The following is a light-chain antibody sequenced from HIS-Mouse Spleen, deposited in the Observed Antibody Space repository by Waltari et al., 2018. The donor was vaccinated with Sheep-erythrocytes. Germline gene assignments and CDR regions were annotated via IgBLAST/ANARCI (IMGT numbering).Light chain of an antibody. J-gene: IGLJ3*02. Sequence: QSALTQPASVSGSPGQSITISCTGTSRDVGGYNHVSCSQQQPGNAPKLMIYDVSNRPSGVSNRFSGSKSGNTSSLTISGLQAEDEADYYCSSYTSSSTWVFGGGTKLTVL. CDR3: SSYTSSSTWV. CDR1: SRDVGGYNH. CDR2: DVS. V-gene: IGLV2-14*03.